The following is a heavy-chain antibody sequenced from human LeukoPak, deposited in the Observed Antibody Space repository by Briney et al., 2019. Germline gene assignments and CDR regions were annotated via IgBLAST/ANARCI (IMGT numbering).Heavy chain of an antibody. V-gene: IGHV3-66*01. J-gene: IGHJ6*04. CDR2: IYSGGST. Sequence: GGSLRLSCAASRFTVSSNYMTWVRQAAGKGLEWVSVIYSGGSTYYADSVKGRFTISRDNAKNSLYLQMNSLRAEDTAVYYCAELGITMIGGVWGKGTTVTISS. CDR1: RFTVSSNY. D-gene: IGHD3-10*02. CDR3: AELGITMIGGV.